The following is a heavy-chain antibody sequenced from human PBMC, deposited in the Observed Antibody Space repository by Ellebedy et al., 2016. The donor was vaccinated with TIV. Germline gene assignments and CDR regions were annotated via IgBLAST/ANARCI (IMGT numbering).Heavy chain of an antibody. V-gene: IGHV3-53*01. CDR1: GFSVSTIY. J-gene: IGHJ5*01. Sequence: GESLKISCAASGFSVSTIYMSWVRQAPGKGLEWLSVIDAGGITNYADSVKGRFTISRDNLKNTLYLQMNSLRAEDTARYYCAKDWSYGYDSWGQGTLVTVSS. CDR2: IDAGGIT. CDR3: AKDWSYGYDS. D-gene: IGHD5-18*01.